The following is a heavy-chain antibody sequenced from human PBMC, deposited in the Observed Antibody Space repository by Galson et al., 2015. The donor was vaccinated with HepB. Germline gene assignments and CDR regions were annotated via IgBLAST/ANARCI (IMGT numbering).Heavy chain of an antibody. D-gene: IGHD3-10*01. CDR1: GFAFSGYY. J-gene: IGHJ4*02. Sequence: SLRLSCAASGFAFSGYYMSWVRQAPGKGLEWVSYISSGGSTIYYADSVKGRFTISRDNAKNSLYLQMNSLRAEDTAVYYCARGRDGVYGLVSYLGYWGQRTLVTVSS. V-gene: IGHV3-11*01. CDR2: ISSGGSTI. CDR3: ARGRDGVYGLVSYLGY.